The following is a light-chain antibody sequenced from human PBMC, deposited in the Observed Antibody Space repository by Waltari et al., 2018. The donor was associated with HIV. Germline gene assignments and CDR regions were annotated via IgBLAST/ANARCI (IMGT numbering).Light chain of an antibody. J-gene: IGLJ1*01. V-gene: IGLV1-40*01. CDR3: QSYDSSLNTYV. CDR2: GNN. CDR1: SPNIGAGSD. Sequence: QSVLTQPPSLSGAPGQRVIISCTGSSPNIGAGSDVHWSQQLPGTAPKLLNYGNNKRPSGVPDRFSGSKSGTSASLANTGLQAEDESDYYCQSYDSSLNTYVYGSGTKVTVL.